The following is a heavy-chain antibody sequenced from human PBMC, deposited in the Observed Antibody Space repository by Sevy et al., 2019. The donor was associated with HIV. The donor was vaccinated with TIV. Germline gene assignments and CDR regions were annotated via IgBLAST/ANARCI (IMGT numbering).Heavy chain of an antibody. D-gene: IGHD3-10*01. J-gene: IGHJ4*02. CDR3: ARQLFYGSGSYYHL. V-gene: IGHV4-39*01. Sequence: SETLSLTCTVSGGSISSTSYFWGWIRQPPGKGLEWIGTIYYSGTTYYNSSLQSRVTLSVDTSKNQFSLKLSSVTAADTAVYYCARQLFYGSGSYYHLWGQGTLVTVSS. CDR1: GGSISSTSYF. CDR2: IYYSGTT.